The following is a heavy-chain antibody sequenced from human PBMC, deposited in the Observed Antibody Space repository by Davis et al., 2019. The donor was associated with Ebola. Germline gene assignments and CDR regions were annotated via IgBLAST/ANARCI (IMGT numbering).Heavy chain of an antibody. CDR2: INPSGGST. V-gene: IGHV1-46*01. Sequence: ASVKVSCKASGYTFTSYYMHWVRQAPGQGLQWMGIINPSGGSTSYAQKFQGRVTMTRDTSTSTVYMELSSLRSEDTAVYYCAKGNNYGRGYYYYYMDVWGKGTTVTVSS. J-gene: IGHJ6*03. CDR3: AKGNNYGRGYYYYYMDV. D-gene: IGHD3-16*01. CDR1: GYTFTSYY.